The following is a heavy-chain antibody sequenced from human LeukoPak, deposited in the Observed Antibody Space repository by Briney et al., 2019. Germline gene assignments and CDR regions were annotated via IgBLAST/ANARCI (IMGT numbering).Heavy chain of an antibody. J-gene: IGHJ4*02. Sequence: PSETLSLTCTVSGASITTYYWSWIRQPAGKGLEWIGRIYTSGSTNYNPSLKSRVTMSVDTSKNQFSLNLSSVTAADTAVYYCARGYDSSGYYNFDYWGQGTLVTVPS. CDR3: ARGYDSSGYYNFDY. V-gene: IGHV4-4*07. CDR2: IYTSGST. CDR1: GASITTYY. D-gene: IGHD3-22*01.